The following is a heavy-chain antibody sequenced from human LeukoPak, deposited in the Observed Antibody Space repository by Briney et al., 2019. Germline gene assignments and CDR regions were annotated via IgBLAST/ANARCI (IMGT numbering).Heavy chain of an antibody. CDR3: AKDSLGATVFDY. Sequence: GGSLRLSCAASGFTFSSYAMSWVRQAPGKGLEWVSTTSGSGGNTWYAASVKGRFTISRDNSKNTLYLQMNSLRAEDTAVYYCAKDSLGATVFDYWGQGTLVTVSS. V-gene: IGHV3-23*01. CDR1: GFTFSSYA. D-gene: IGHD1-26*01. CDR2: TSGSGGNT. J-gene: IGHJ4*02.